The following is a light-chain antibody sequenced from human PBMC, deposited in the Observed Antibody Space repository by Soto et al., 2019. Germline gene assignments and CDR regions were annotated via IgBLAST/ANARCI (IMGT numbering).Light chain of an antibody. CDR1: QSISSW. CDR2: KAS. J-gene: IGKJ1*01. V-gene: IGKV1-5*03. Sequence: DMQMTQSPSTLSASVGDRVTITCRASQSISSWLAWYQQKPGKAPKLLIYKASNLESGVPSRFSGSGSGTEFALTITSLQPDDFATYYGQQYKTYPWTFGQGTKVEIK. CDR3: QQYKTYPWT.